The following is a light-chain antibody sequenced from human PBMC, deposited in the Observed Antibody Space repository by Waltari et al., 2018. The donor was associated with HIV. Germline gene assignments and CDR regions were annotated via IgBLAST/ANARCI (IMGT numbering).Light chain of an antibody. CDR3: QQYDNLWT. V-gene: IGKV1-33*01. CDR1: QDISNY. J-gene: IGKJ1*01. CDR2: DAS. Sequence: DIQMTHSPSSLSASVGDRVTITCQASQDISNYLNWYQQKPGKAPKLLIYDASNLETGVPSRFSGSGSGTDFTFTISSLQPEDIATYYCQQYDNLWTFGQGTKVEIK.